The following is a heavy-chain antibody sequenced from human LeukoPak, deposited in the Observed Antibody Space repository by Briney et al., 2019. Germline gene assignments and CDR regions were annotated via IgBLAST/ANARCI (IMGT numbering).Heavy chain of an antibody. CDR3: AKDFRAKSGSGSYGWFDP. CDR1: GFTFSSYA. Sequence: GGSLRLSCAASGFTFSSYAMSWVRQAPGKGLEWVSGISGSDRSTYYADSVKGRFIISRDNSKNTLYLQMNSLRADDTAVYYCAKDFRAKSGSGSYGWFDPWGQGTLVTVSS. V-gene: IGHV3-23*01. J-gene: IGHJ5*02. CDR2: ISGSDRST. D-gene: IGHD3-10*01.